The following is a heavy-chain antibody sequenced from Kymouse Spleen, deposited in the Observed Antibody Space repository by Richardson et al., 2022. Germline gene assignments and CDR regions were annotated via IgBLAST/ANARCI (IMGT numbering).Heavy chain of an antibody. CDR2: ISYDGSNK. CDR3: AKEGIAAAGLYFDY. V-gene: IGHV3-30*18. Sequence: QVQLVESGGGVVQPGRSLRLSCAASGFTFSSYGMHWVRQAPGKGLEWVAVISYDGSNKYYADSVKGRFTISRDNSKNTLYLQMNSLRAEDTAVYYCAKEGIAAAGLYFDYWGQGTLVTVSS. CDR1: GFTFSSYG. J-gene: IGHJ4*02. D-gene: IGHD6-13*01.